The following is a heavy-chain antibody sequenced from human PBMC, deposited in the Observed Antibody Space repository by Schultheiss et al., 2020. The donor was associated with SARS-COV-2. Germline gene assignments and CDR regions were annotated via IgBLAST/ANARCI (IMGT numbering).Heavy chain of an antibody. J-gene: IGHJ4*02. D-gene: IGHD5-12*01. CDR3: TVADIVATIRSDY. V-gene: IGHV3-74*01. CDR2: INSDGSST. Sequence: GVSLRLSCAASGFSFRSYWMHWVRQAPGKGLVWVSRINSDGSSTSYADSVKGRFTMSRDNAKNTLYLQMNSLRAEDTAVYYCTVADIVATIRSDYWGQGTLVTVSS. CDR1: GFSFRSYW.